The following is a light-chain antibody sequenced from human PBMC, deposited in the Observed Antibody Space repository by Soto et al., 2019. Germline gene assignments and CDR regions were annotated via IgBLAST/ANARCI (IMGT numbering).Light chain of an antibody. CDR2: DDS. CDR1: SSDVGGYNY. J-gene: IGLJ3*02. CDR3: CSYAGSYTFHWV. V-gene: IGLV2-11*01. Sequence: QSVLTQPRSVSGSPGQSVTISCTGTSSDVGGYNYVSWYQQHPGKAPKLMIYDDSKRPSGVPDRFSGSKSRNTASLTISGLQAEDEDDYYCCSYAGSYTFHWVLGKGTKLTVL.